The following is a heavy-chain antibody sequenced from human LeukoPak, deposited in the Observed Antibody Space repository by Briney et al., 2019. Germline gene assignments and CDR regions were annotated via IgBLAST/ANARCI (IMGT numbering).Heavy chain of an antibody. CDR3: ARGRGTYYYDSSGSPYYYYGMDV. D-gene: IGHD3-22*01. V-gene: IGHV1-69*04. J-gene: IGHJ6*02. Sequence: ASVKVSCKASGGTFSSYAISWVRQAPGQGLEWMGRIIPILGIANYAQKFQGRVTITADKSTSTAYMELSSLRSEDTAVYYCARGRGTYYYDSSGSPYYYYGMDVWGQGTTVTVSS. CDR1: GGTFSSYA. CDR2: IIPILGIA.